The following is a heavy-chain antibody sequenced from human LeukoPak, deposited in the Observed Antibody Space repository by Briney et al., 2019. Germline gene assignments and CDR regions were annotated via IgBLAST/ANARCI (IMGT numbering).Heavy chain of an antibody. CDR2: INPNSGGT. Sequence: GASVKVSCKASGYTFTGYYMHWVRQAPGQGLEWMGWINPNSGGTNYAQKFQGRVTMTRDTSISTAYMELSRLRSDDTAVYYCARFSIGSGTNNDCWGQGTLVTVSS. J-gene: IGHJ4*02. D-gene: IGHD2-15*01. CDR1: GYTFTGYY. CDR3: ARFSIGSGTNNDC. V-gene: IGHV1-2*02.